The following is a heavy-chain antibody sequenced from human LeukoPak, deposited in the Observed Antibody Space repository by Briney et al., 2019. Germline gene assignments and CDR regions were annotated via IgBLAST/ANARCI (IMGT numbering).Heavy chain of an antibody. CDR1: GFTFSSYS. CDR2: ISNSGGRT. Sequence: GGSLRLSCAASGFTFSSYSMNWVRQAPGKGLEWVSSISNSGGRTFYTDSVKGRFTISRDNSKITLYLQMNSLRAEDTAVYYCAKSYNGYESKPDYWGQGTLVTVSS. J-gene: IGHJ4*02. V-gene: IGHV3-23*01. D-gene: IGHD5-12*01. CDR3: AKSYNGYESKPDY.